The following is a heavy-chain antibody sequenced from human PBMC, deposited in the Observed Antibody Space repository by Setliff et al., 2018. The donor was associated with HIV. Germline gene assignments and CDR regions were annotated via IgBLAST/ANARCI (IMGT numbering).Heavy chain of an antibody. CDR1: GGSFSGYY. Sequence: SETLSLTCAVYGGSFSGYYWSWIRQPPGKGLEWIGEINHSGSTNYNPSLKSRVTISVDTSKNQFSLKLSSVTAADTAVYYCARGTMVRGVIIVVWNWFDPWGQGTLVTVSS. J-gene: IGHJ5*02. D-gene: IGHD3-10*01. CDR2: INHSGST. CDR3: ARGTMVRGVIIVVWNWFDP. V-gene: IGHV4-34*01.